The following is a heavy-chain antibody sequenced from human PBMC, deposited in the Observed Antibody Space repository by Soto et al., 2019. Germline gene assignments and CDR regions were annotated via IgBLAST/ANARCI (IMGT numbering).Heavy chain of an antibody. Sequence: TSETLTLTCAVYGGSFSGYYWSWIRQPPGKGLEWIGEINHSGITNYNPSLKSRVTISVDTSKNQFSLKLSSVAGADTAVYYCARVLSTGYSSSSDDYWGKGHVVKVS. CDR2: INHSGIT. J-gene: IGHJ4*02. V-gene: IGHV4-34*01. D-gene: IGHD6-6*01. CDR1: GGSFSGYY. CDR3: ARVLSTGYSSSSDDY.